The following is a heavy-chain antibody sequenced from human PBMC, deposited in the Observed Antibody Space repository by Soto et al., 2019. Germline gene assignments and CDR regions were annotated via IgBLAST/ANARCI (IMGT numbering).Heavy chain of an antibody. V-gene: IGHV3-23*01. J-gene: IGHJ4*02. CDR2: ISGSGGST. CDR1: GFTFSSYA. D-gene: IGHD6-13*01. Sequence: EVQLLESGGGLVQPGGSLRLSCAASGFTFSSYAMSWVRQAPGKGLEWVSAISGSGGSTYYADSVKGRFTISRDNSKNKLKLQMNSPRAEDTAVYYGWIGVSSSWQPAFDNRGQGTLVTLAS. CDR3: WIGVSSSWQPAFDN.